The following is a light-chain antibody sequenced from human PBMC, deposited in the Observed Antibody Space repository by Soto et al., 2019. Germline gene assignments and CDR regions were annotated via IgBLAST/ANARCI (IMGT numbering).Light chain of an antibody. J-gene: IGKJ4*01. CDR1: QGISNY. V-gene: IGKV1-27*01. CDR3: QKYNSALPLT. CDR2: AAS. Sequence: DIQMTQSPSSLSASVGDRVTITCRASQGISNYLAWYQQKPGKVPKLLIYAASTLQSGVPSRFSGSGSGTDFTLTISSLQPEDVATYYCQKYNSALPLTFGGGTKVDIK.